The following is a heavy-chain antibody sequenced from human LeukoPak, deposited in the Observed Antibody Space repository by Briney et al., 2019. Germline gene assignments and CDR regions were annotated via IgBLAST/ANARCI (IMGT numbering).Heavy chain of an antibody. Sequence: PGGSLRLSCAASGFTFSSYSMNWVRQAPGKGLEWVSYISGSSSTIYYADSVKGRFTISRDNAKNSLYLQMNSLRAEDTAVYYCARVRYGSADYWGQGTLVTVSS. CDR1: GFTFSSYS. D-gene: IGHD6-19*01. CDR2: ISGSSSTI. J-gene: IGHJ4*02. CDR3: ARVRYGSADY. V-gene: IGHV3-48*01.